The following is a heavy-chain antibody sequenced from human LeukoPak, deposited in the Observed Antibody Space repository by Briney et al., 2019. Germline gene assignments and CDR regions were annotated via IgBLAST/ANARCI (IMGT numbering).Heavy chain of an antibody. CDR3: VRGVKYSRGWHLDY. CDR1: GYSFTNYW. CDR2: IYTDDSET. J-gene: IGHJ4*02. V-gene: IGHV5-51*01. Sequence: GESLKISCKGSGYSFTNYWIGWVRQMPGKGLEWMGIIYTDDSETTYSPSFQGQVTISANKSISTAYLQWSSLKASDTALYYCVRGVKYSRGWHLDYWGQGTLVTVSS. D-gene: IGHD6-19*01.